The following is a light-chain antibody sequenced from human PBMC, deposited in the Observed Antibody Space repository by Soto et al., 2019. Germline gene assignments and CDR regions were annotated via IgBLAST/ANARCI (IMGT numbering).Light chain of an antibody. J-gene: IGLJ1*01. V-gene: IGLV1-40*01. Sequence: QSVLTQPPPVSGAPGQRVTISCTGSSSNIGAGYDVHWYQQLPGTAPKLLIYGNSNRPSGVPDRFSGSKSGTSASLAITGLQAEDEADYYCQSYDSSLSGFYVFGTGTKVT. CDR3: QSYDSSLSGFYV. CDR1: SSNIGAGYD. CDR2: GNS.